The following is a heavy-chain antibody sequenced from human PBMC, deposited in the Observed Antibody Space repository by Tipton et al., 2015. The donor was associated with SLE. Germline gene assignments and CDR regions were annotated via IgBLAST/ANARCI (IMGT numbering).Heavy chain of an antibody. CDR2: IYYSGST. Sequence: TLSLTCTVAGGYISSYYWSWIRQPPGRGLEWIGYIYYSGSTNYNPSLNSRVTISVDTSKNQLSPKLSSVTAADTAVYYCARAEGSWDAFDIWGQGTMVTVSS. CDR3: ARAEGSWDAFDI. CDR1: GGYISSYY. J-gene: IGHJ3*02. D-gene: IGHD2-15*01. V-gene: IGHV4-59*01.